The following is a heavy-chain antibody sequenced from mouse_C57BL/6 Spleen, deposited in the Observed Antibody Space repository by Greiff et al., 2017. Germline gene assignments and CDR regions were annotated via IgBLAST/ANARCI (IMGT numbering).Heavy chain of an antibody. D-gene: IGHD2-3*01. J-gene: IGHJ4*01. CDR2: ISSGSSTI. CDR3: ARVCTDGYYECYYAMDY. Sequence: EVQGVESGGGLVKPGGSLKLSCEASGFTFSDYGMHWVRQAPEKGLEWVAYISSGSSTIYYADKVKGRFTISRDNAKNTLFLQMTSLRSEDTAMYYCARVCTDGYYECYYAMDYWGQGTSVTVSS. CDR1: GFTFSDYG. V-gene: IGHV5-17*01.